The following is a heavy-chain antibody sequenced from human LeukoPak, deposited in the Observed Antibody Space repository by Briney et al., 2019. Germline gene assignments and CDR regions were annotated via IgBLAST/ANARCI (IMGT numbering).Heavy chain of an antibody. CDR2: IHPGDSGT. Sequence: GESLRISCKGSGYRFTNYWISWVRQMPGKGLEWMGIIHPGDSGTRYSPSFQGQVTMSVDESITTAYLQWSSLRASDSAIYYCARGGSYRYGSSDYWGQGTLVTVSS. CDR3: ARGGSYRYGSSDY. D-gene: IGHD5-18*01. V-gene: IGHV5-51*01. CDR1: GYRFTNYW. J-gene: IGHJ4*02.